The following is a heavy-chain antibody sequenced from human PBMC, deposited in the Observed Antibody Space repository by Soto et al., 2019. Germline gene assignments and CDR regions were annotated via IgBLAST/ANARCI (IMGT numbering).Heavy chain of an antibody. Sequence: PGGSLRLSCAASGFTFDDYAMHWVRQAPGKGLEWVSGISWNSGSIGYADSVKGRFTISRDNAKNSLYLQMNSLRAEDTALYYCAKDMKGLGYCSSTSCYKPLLYYGMDVWGQGTTVTVSS. CDR1: GFTFDDYA. V-gene: IGHV3-9*01. CDR2: ISWNSGSI. J-gene: IGHJ6*02. D-gene: IGHD2-2*02. CDR3: AKDMKGLGYCSSTSCYKPLLYYGMDV.